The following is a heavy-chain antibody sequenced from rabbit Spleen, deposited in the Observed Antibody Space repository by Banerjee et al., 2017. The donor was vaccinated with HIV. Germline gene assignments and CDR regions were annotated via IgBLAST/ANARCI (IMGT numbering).Heavy chain of an antibody. J-gene: IGHJ6*01. D-gene: IGHD1-1*01. CDR2: IYAGSSSNT. V-gene: IGHV1S40*01. CDR1: GFSFNSGDD. CDR3: ARDTSTSFSTYGMDL. Sequence: QSLEESGGGLVKPGAFLTLTCKASGFSFNSGDDMCWVRQAPGKGLEWIACIYAGSSSNTYSTTWAKGRFTISKTSSTTVTLQMTSLTAADTATYFCARDTSTSFSTYGMDLWGQGTLVTVS.